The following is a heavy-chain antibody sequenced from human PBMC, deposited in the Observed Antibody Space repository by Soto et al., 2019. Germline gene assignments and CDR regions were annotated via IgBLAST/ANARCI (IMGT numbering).Heavy chain of an antibody. V-gene: IGHV1-69*06. CDR2: IIPIFGTA. Sequence: GASVKVSCKASGGTFSSYAISWVRQAPGQGLEWMGGIIPIFGTANYAQKFQGRVTITADKSTSTAYMELSSLRSEDTAVYYCAREEGRGARYYYYGIDVWGQGTTVTVYS. CDR1: GGTFSSYA. D-gene: IGHD3-10*01. CDR3: AREEGRGARYYYYGIDV. J-gene: IGHJ6*02.